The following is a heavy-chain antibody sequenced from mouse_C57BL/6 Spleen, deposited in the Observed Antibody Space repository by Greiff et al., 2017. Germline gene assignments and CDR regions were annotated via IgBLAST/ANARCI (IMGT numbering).Heavy chain of an antibody. CDR2: IYPGDGDT. J-gene: IGHJ3*01. CDR3: AREGSSGSWVAY. CDR1: GYAFSSSW. V-gene: IGHV1-82*01. D-gene: IGHD3-2*02. Sequence: QVHVKQSGPELVKPGASVKISCKASGYAFSSSWMNWVKQRPGKGLEWIGRIYPGDGDTNYNGKFKGKATLTADKSSSTAYMQLSSLTSEDSAVYFCAREGSSGSWVAYWGQGTLVTVSA.